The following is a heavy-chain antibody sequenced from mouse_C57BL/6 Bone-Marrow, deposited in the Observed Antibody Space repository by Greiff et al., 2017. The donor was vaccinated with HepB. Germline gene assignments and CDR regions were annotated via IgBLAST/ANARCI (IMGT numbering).Heavy chain of an antibody. CDR2: IHPNSGST. CDR1: GYTFTSYW. D-gene: IGHD4-1*01. V-gene: IGHV1-64*01. CDR3: ARQGTGSFFDY. J-gene: IGHJ2*01. Sequence: QVQLQQPGAELVKPGASVKLSCKASGYTFTSYWMHWVKQRPGQGLEWIGMIHPNSGSTNYNEKFKSKATLTVDKSSSTAYMQLSSRTSEDSAVYYCARQGTGSFFDYWGQGTTLTVSS.